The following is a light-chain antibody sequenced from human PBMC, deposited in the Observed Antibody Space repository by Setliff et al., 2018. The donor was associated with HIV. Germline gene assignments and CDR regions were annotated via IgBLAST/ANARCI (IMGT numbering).Light chain of an antibody. V-gene: IGLV2-23*02. J-gene: IGLJ1*01. Sequence: QSALTQPASVSGSPGQSITLSCTGTSSDVGGYNYVSWYQQHPDKAPKLMIYDVKNRPSGVSDRFSGSKSGNTASLTISVLQAEDEADYYCCSYAGSGPVFGAGTKVTVL. CDR2: DVK. CDR3: CSYAGSGPV. CDR1: SSDVGGYNY.